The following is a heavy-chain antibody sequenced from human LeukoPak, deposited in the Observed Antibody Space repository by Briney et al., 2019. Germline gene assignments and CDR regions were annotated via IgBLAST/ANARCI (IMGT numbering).Heavy chain of an antibody. Sequence: PGGSLRLSCAASGFTLISYWMTCVRQARGKGLEWVENKKKGGSEKYYVDSEKGLYTISRDNEKISVYLHMNTQRDEHTAVYYCARDKLVATTEGDFYMDVWGKGTTVTISS. V-gene: IGHV3-7*01. CDR1: GFTLISYW. CDR2: KKKGGSEK. CDR3: ARDKLVATTEGDFYMDV. J-gene: IGHJ6*03. D-gene: IGHD5-12*01.